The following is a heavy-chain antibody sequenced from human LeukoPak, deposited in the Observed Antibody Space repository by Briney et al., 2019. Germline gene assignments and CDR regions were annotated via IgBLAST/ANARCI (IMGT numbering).Heavy chain of an antibody. Sequence: TSETLSLTCAVYGGSFSGYYWSWIRQPPGKGLEWIGEINHSGSTNYNPSLKSRVTISVDASKNQFSLKLSSVTAADTAVYYCARHVVGYYGSGKSGNWFDPWGQGTLVTVSS. V-gene: IGHV4-34*01. J-gene: IGHJ5*02. CDR2: INHSGST. CDR3: ARHVVGYYGSGKSGNWFDP. CDR1: GGSFSGYY. D-gene: IGHD3-10*01.